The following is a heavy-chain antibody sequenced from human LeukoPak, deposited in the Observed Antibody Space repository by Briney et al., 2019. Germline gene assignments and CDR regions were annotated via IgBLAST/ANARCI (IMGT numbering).Heavy chain of an antibody. D-gene: IGHD6-13*01. J-gene: IGHJ6*03. CDR1: GYTFTGYY. CDR3: ARVSAGRFLYYYMDV. CDR2: INPNSGGT. V-gene: IGHV1-2*02. Sequence: ASVKVSCKASGYTFTGYYMHWVRQAPGQGLEWMGWINPNSGGTNYAQKFQGRVTMTRDTSISTAYMELSRLRSDDTAVYYCARVSAGRFLYYYMDVWGKGTTVTVSS.